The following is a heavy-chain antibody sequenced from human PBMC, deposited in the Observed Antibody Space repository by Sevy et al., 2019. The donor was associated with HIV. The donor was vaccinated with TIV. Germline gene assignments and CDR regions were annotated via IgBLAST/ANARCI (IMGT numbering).Heavy chain of an antibody. CDR1: GFTFSSYG. J-gene: IGHJ4*02. D-gene: IGHD6-19*01. Sequence: GGSLISCAASGFTFSSYGMHWVRQAPGNGLEWVAFIWYDGSNKYNADSVKGRFTISRDNSKNTLYLQMNSLRAEDTAVYYCAKDGSVAGFFDYWGQGTLVTVSS. CDR3: AKDGSVAGFFDY. V-gene: IGHV3-30*02. CDR2: IWYDGSNK.